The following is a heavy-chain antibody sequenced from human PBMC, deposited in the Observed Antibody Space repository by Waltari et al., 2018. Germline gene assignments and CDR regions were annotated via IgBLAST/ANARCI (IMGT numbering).Heavy chain of an antibody. J-gene: IGHJ5*02. V-gene: IGHV1-2*02. CDR1: GYTFTGYY. CDR2: INPDSGGT. D-gene: IGHD1-26*01. Sequence: QVQLVQSGAEVKRPGASVKVSCKASGYTFTGYYMHWVRQAPGHGREWMGWINPDSGGTNYAEKFQGRVTMTRDTSISTAYMELGRLRSDDTAVYYCAGEFRMGIVGATHWFDPWGQGTLVTVSS. CDR3: AGEFRMGIVGATHWFDP.